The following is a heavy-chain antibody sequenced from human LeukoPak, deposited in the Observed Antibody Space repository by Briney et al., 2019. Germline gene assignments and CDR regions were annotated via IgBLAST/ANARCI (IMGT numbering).Heavy chain of an antibody. CDR3: ARDRGGLSSTSPGTLDP. V-gene: IGHV3-48*03. Sequence: GGSLRLSCAASGFTFSSYEMNWVRQAPGKGLEWVSYISSSGSTIYYADSVKGRFTISRDNAKNSLYLQMNSLRAEDTAVYYCARDRGGLSSTSPGTLDPWGQGTLVTVSS. CDR2: ISSSGSTI. J-gene: IGHJ5*02. CDR1: GFTFSSYE. D-gene: IGHD2-2*01.